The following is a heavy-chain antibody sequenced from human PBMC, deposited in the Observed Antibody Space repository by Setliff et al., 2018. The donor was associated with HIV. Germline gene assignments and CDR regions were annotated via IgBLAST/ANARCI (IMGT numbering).Heavy chain of an antibody. CDR3: ARVMEDCINGNCYVFDY. Sequence: GASVKVSCKASGFTFSDYAIHWVRQVPGQRLEWMGWISAGNGNTRYSQEFQGRVTITKDTFATTAYMELRSLRAEDTAVYYCARVMEDCINGNCYVFDYWGQGTLVTVSS. CDR2: ISAGNGNT. CDR1: GFTFSDYA. D-gene: IGHD2-15*01. J-gene: IGHJ4*02. V-gene: IGHV1-3*03.